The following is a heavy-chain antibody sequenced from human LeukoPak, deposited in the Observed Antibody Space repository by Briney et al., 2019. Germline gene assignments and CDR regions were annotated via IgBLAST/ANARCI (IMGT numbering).Heavy chain of an antibody. D-gene: IGHD6-19*01. CDR2: IYPGDSDT. CDR1: GYSFTTYW. J-gene: IGHJ4*01. V-gene: IGHV5-51*01. Sequence: GESLKISCKGSGYSFTTYWIGWVRQMPGRGLEWMGIIYPGDSDTRYSPSFQGQVTFSADKSIRTAYLQWSSLKASDTAMYYCAREFSGRAGTFDYWXXXXXXTVS. CDR3: AREFSGRAGTFDY.